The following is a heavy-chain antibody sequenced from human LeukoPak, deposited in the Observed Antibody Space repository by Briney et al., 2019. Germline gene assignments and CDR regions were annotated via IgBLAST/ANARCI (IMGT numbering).Heavy chain of an antibody. CDR3: ASSYYGSGSSLDAFDI. D-gene: IGHD3-10*01. J-gene: IGHJ3*02. V-gene: IGHV1-2*02. CDR1: GYTFTGYY. CDR2: INPNSGGT. Sequence: ASVKVSCKASGYTFTGYYMHWVRQAPGQGLEWMGWINPNSGGTNYAQKFQGRVTMTRDTSISTAYMELSRLRSDDTAVYYCASSYYGSGSSLDAFDIWGQGTMVTVSS.